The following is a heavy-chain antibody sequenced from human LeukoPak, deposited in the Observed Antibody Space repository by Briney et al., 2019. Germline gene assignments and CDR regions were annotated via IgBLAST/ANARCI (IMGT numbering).Heavy chain of an antibody. CDR1: GASISTYY. V-gene: IGHV4-59*01. J-gene: IGHJ5*02. D-gene: IGHD1-1*01. CDR2: ISYSGNT. Sequence: PSETLSLTCTVSGASISTYYWSWIRQTPVKGLEWIGYISYSGNTKYNPSLRSGVTTSANTTSNQFSVRLRTVTAADTAVYYCARELAWFDPWGQGTLVTVSS. CDR3: ARELAWFDP.